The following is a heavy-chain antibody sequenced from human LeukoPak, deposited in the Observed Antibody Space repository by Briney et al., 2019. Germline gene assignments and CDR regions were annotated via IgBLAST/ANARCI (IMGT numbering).Heavy chain of an antibody. CDR2: INSEGSST. J-gene: IGHJ5*01. CDR3: ARDPAPQGWFDS. V-gene: IGHV3-74*01. CDR1: GFTFSSYA. Sequence: GGSLRLSCAASGFTFSSYAMSWVRQAPGKGLVWVSRINSEGSSTTYGDSVKGRFTISRDNAKNILYLQMNSLRAEDTAVYHCARDPAPQGWFDSWGQGTLVTVSS.